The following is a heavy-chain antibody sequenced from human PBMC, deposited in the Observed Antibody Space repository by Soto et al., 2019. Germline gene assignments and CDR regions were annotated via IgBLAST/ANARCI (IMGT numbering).Heavy chain of an antibody. CDR3: ARGARLLDIVVVVAAPYFDY. CDR2: INPNSGGI. J-gene: IGHJ4*02. V-gene: IGHV1-2*04. CDR1: GYTFTGYY. D-gene: IGHD2-15*01. Sequence: ASVKVSCKASGYTFTGYYMHWVRQAPGQGLEWMGWINPNSGGINYAQKFQGWVTMTRDTSISTAYMELSRLRSDDTAVYYCARGARLLDIVVVVAAPYFDYWGQGTLVTVSS.